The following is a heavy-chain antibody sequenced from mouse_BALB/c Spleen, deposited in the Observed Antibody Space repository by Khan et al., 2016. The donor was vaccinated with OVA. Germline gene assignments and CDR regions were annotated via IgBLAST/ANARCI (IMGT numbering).Heavy chain of an antibody. Sequence: EVELVESGGDLVKPGGSLKLSCAASGFTFSTYGMSWVRQTPDKRLEWVATISSGGHYTYYPDSVKGRFTISRDNAKSTPYLQMSSLKSEDTAIYYGARLAYYYNSEGFAYWGQGTLVTVSA. J-gene: IGHJ3*01. CDR3: ARLAYYYNSEGFAY. CDR2: ISSGGHYT. CDR1: GFTFSTYG. V-gene: IGHV5-6*01. D-gene: IGHD1-1*01.